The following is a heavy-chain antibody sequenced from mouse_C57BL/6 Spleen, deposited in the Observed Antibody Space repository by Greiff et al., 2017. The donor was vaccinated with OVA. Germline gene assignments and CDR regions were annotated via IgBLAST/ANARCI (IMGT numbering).Heavy chain of an antibody. CDR3: ARLDSYYAMDY. CDR1: GYSITSGYY. Sequence: EVKLVESGPGLVKPSQSLSLTCSVTGYSITSGYYWNWIRQFPGNKLEWMGYISYDGSNNYNPSLKNRISITRDTSKNQFFLKLNSVTTEDTATYYCARLDSYYAMDYWGQGTSVTVSS. J-gene: IGHJ4*01. V-gene: IGHV3-6*01. CDR2: ISYDGSN.